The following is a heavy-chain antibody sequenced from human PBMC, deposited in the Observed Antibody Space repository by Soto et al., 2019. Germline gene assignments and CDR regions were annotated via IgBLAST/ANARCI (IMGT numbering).Heavy chain of an antibody. CDR1: GYTFTGYY. CDR2: INPNNGGT. J-gene: IGHJ4*02. V-gene: IGHV1-2*02. CDR3: ERDPSGGWNNGEVQGDY. Sequence: QVQPVQSGAEVKKPGASVKVSYKASGYTFTGYYLHWVRQAPGQGLEWMGWINPNNGGTNYARKFQGRVTMTSDTSISTAYMELSRLTSDDTAVYYCERDPSGGWNNGEVQGDYWGQGTLVTVSS. D-gene: IGHD1-1*01.